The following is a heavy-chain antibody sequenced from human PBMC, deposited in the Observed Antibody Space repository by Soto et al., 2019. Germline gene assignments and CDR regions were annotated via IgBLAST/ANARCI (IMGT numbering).Heavy chain of an antibody. J-gene: IGHJ4*02. CDR1: GFTFDDYG. V-gene: IGHV3-20*04. CDR2: VNWNGGST. D-gene: IGHD1-26*01. CDR3: VRGASLNFDY. Sequence: EVQLVESGGGVLRPGGSLRLSCAASGFTFDDYGMSWARQAPGKGLEWVSGVNWNGGSTGYADSVKGRFTISRDNAKISLYLQMNSLRAVDTAFYYCVRGASLNFDYWGQGTLVTVSS.